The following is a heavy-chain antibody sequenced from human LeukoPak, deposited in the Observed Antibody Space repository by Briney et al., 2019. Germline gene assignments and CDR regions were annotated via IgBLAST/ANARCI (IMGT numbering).Heavy chain of an antibody. Sequence: PSETLSLTCTVSGGSIRSYYWSWIRQPPGKGLEWIGYIYNSGSTNYNPSLKSRVTISVDTSKNQFSLKLSSVTAADTAVYYCARGIRHFDYWGQGTLVTVSS. D-gene: IGHD5-18*01. CDR3: ARGIRHFDY. CDR2: IYNSGST. V-gene: IGHV4-59*08. J-gene: IGHJ4*02. CDR1: GGSIRSYY.